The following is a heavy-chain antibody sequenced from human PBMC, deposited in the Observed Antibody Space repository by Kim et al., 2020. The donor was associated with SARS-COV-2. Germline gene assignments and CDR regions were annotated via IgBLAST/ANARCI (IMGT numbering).Heavy chain of an antibody. V-gene: IGHV1-8*01. CDR2: T. J-gene: IGHJ4*02. D-gene: IGHD2-2*01. Sequence: TGYAQKFQGRVTMTRNTSMSTAYMELSSLRSEDTAVYYCARTAGTSCYDYWGQGTLVTVSS. CDR3: ARTAGTSCYDY.